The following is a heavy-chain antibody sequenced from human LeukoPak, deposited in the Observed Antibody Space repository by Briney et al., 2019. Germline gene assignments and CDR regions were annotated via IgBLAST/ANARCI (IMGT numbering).Heavy chain of an antibody. Sequence: SGPALVKPTQPLTLTCTFSGFSLSTSGMYVSWIRQPPGQALVWLALIGWYDDKYYSTTLKTRLTISKDTSKTQVVLTMTNMEPVDTATYYCARDMITFGGVIHPSFDYWGQGTLVTVSS. D-gene: IGHD3-16*02. CDR3: ARDMITFGGVIHPSFDY. CDR2: IGWYDDK. V-gene: IGHV2-70*01. J-gene: IGHJ4*02. CDR1: GFSLSTSGMY.